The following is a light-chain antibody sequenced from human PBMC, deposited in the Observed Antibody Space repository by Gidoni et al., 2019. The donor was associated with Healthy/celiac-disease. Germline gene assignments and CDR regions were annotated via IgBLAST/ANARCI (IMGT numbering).Light chain of an antibody. CDR1: NIGSQS. CDR2: DDS. Sequence: SYVLTQPPSVSVAPGQTARITCGGNNIGSQSVHWYQQKPGQAPVLVVYDDSDRPSGIPERFSGSNSGNTATLTISRVEAGDEADYYCQVWDSSSDHSVVFGGGTKLTVL. V-gene: IGLV3-21*02. CDR3: QVWDSSSDHSVV. J-gene: IGLJ2*01.